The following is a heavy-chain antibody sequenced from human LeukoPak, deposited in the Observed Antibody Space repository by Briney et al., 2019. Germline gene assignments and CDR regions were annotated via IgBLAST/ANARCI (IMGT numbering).Heavy chain of an antibody. CDR1: GGSISSSNW. V-gene: IGHV4-4*02. CDR3: ARSPTYYAFWSGYYFWFDP. J-gene: IGHJ5*02. CDR2: IYHSGST. Sequence: SETLSLTCAVSGGSISSSNWWSWVRQPPGKGLEWIGEIYHSGSTNYNPSLKSRVTISVDKSKNQFSLKLSSVTAADTAVYYCARSPTYYAFWSGYYFWFDPWGQGTLVTVSS. D-gene: IGHD3-3*01.